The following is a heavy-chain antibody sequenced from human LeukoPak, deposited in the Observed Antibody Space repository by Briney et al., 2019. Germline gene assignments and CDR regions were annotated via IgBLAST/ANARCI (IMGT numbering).Heavy chain of an antibody. Sequence: GGSLRLSCAASGFTFSSYAMHWVRQAPGKGLEWVAVISYDGSNKYYADSVKGRFTISRDNSKNTLYLQMNSLRAEDTAVYYCARESYAVNAFDIWGQGTMVTVSS. CDR2: ISYDGSNK. D-gene: IGHD4-11*01. V-gene: IGHV3-30*14. J-gene: IGHJ3*02. CDR3: ARESYAVNAFDI. CDR1: GFTFSSYA.